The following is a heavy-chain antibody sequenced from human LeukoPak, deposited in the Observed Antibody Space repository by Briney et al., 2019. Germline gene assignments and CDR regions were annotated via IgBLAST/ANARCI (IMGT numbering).Heavy chain of an antibody. J-gene: IGHJ4*02. CDR2: IIPIFGTA. Sequence: ASVKVSCKASGGTFSSYAISWVRQAPGQGLEWMGGIIPIFGTANYAQKFQGRVTITADESTSTAYMELSSLRSEDTAVYYCARPSNPSPNSDWLLDYWGQGTLVTVSS. V-gene: IGHV1-69*13. CDR3: ARPSNPSPNSDWLLDY. D-gene: IGHD3/OR15-3a*01. CDR1: GGTFSSYA.